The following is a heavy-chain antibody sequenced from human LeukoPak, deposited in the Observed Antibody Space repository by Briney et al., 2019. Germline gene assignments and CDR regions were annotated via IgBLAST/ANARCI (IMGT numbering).Heavy chain of an antibody. CDR3: ATKYGMVRGVPVPDY. CDR1: GYTLTELS. D-gene: IGHD3-10*01. CDR2: FDPEDGET. V-gene: IGHV1-24*01. J-gene: IGHJ4*02. Sequence: GASVKVSCKVSGYTLTELSMHWVRQAPGKGLEWMGGFDPEDGETIYAQKFQGRVTMTEDTSTDTAYMELSSLRSEDTAVYYCATKYGMVRGVPVPDYWGQGTLVTVAS.